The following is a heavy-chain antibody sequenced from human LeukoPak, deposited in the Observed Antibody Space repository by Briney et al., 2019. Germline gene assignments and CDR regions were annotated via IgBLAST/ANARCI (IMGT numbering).Heavy chain of an antibody. Sequence: PGGSLSLSCAASGFTFSSYHMNWVRQAPGKGLEWVSYIHSSGSTIYYADSVKGRFTISRDNAKNSLYLQMNSLRAEDTAVYHCARDGTTVITNYYYGMDVWGQGTTVTVSS. CDR3: ARDGTTVITNYYYGMDV. CDR1: GFTFSSYH. D-gene: IGHD4-17*01. CDR2: IHSSGSTI. V-gene: IGHV3-48*03. J-gene: IGHJ6*02.